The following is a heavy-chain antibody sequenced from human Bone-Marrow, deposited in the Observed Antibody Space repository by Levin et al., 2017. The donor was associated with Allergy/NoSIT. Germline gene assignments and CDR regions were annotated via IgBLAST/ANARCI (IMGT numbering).Heavy chain of an antibody. Sequence: GASVKVSCKASGGTFSSYAISWVRQAPGQGLEWMGGIIPIFGTANYAQKFQGRVTITADESTSTAYMELSSLRSEDTAVYYCARLAGNDADGGSDYWGQGTLVTVSS. J-gene: IGHJ4*02. V-gene: IGHV1-69*13. D-gene: IGHD1-1*01. CDR3: ARLAGNDADGGSDY. CDR2: IIPIFGTA. CDR1: GGTFSSYA.